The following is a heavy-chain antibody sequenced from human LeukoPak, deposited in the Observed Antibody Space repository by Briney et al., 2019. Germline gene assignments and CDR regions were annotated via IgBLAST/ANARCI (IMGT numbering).Heavy chain of an antibody. CDR3: ARDMNGYYYFDY. Sequence: PSETLSLTCTVSGGSISSSSYYWGWIRQPPGKGLEWIGSIYYSGSTYYNPSLKSRVTISVDTSKNQFSLKLSSVTAADTAVYYCARDMNGYYYFDYWGQGTLVTVSS. CDR2: IYYSGST. J-gene: IGHJ4*02. CDR1: GGSISSSSYY. D-gene: IGHD1-1*01. V-gene: IGHV4-39*07.